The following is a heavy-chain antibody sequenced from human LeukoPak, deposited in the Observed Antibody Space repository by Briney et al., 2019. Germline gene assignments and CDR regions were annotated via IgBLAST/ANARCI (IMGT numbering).Heavy chain of an antibody. Sequence: GESLQISCKGSGYSFTSYWIGWVRQMPGKGLERMGIIYPGDSDTRYSPSFQGQVTISADKSISTAYLQWSSLKASDTAMYYCARYYYGSGSYYMPSYYYGMDVWGQGTTVTVSS. CDR2: IYPGDSDT. V-gene: IGHV5-51*01. D-gene: IGHD3-10*01. J-gene: IGHJ6*02. CDR1: GYSFTSYW. CDR3: ARYYYGSGSYYMPSYYYGMDV.